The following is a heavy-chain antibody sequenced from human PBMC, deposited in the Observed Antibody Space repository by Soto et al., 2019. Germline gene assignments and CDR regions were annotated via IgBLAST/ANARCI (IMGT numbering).Heavy chain of an antibody. D-gene: IGHD3-10*01. V-gene: IGHV4-31*03. Sequence: QVQLQESGPGLVKPSQTLSLTCTVSGGSISTGGYYWSWIRQHPGKGLEWIGYIYYSGSTYYNPSLKSRVTISVDTSKNQFSLKLSSVTAADTAVYYCARGWVRGVTNFDYWGQGTLVTVSS. CDR1: GGSISTGGYY. CDR3: ARGWVRGVTNFDY. CDR2: IYYSGST. J-gene: IGHJ4*02.